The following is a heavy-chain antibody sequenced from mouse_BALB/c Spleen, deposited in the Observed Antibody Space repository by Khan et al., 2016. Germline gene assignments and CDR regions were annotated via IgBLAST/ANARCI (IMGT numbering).Heavy chain of an antibody. Sequence: EVKLEESGGGLVQPGGSMKLSCVASGFTFSNYWMNWVRQSPEKGLEWVAEIRLKSNNYATHYAESVKGRFTISRDDSKSSVYLQMNNLRAEDTGISYCTRLTGGYYYAMDYWGQGTSVTVSS. CDR3: TRLTGGYYYAMDY. D-gene: IGHD4-1*01. V-gene: IGHV6-6*02. CDR2: IRLKSNNYAT. J-gene: IGHJ4*01. CDR1: GFTFSNYW.